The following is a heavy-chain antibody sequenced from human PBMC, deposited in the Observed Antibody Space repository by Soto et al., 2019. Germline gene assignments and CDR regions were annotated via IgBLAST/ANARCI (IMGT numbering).Heavy chain of an antibody. J-gene: IGHJ6*02. CDR3: AKGASGYYYYGMDV. V-gene: IGHV3-23*01. D-gene: IGHD3-10*01. CDR1: GFTFSSYA. Sequence: EVQLLESGGGLVQPGGSLRLSCAASGFTFSSYAMSWVRQAPGKGLEWVSASSGSGGSTYYSDSVKGRLSISRDNSKNTLYLQMNSLRAEDTAVYYCAKGASGYYYYGMDVWGQGTTVTVSS. CDR2: SSGSGGST.